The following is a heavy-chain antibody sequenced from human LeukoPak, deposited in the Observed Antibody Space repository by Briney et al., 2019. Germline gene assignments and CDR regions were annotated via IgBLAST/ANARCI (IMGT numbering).Heavy chain of an antibody. CDR1: GGSISSGDYY. CDR3: ARAIRFTINWFDP. Sequence: TTSETLSLTCTVSGGSISSGDYYWSWIRQPPGKGLEWIGYIYYSGSTYYNPSLKSRVTISVDTSKNQFSLKLSSVTAADTAVYYCARAIRFTINWFDPWGQGTLVPVSS. D-gene: IGHD3-10*01. CDR2: IYYSGST. J-gene: IGHJ5*02. V-gene: IGHV4-30-4*08.